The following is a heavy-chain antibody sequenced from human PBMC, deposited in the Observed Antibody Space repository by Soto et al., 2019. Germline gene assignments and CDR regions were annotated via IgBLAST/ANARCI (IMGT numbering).Heavy chain of an antibody. CDR2: IYSGGST. J-gene: IGHJ6*02. CDR3: ARPSPSRYCTNGGCRNHPFYYYGMDF. Sequence: EVQLVETGGGLIQPGGSLRLSCAASGFTVSSNYMSWVRQAPGKGLEWVSVIYSGGSTYYADSVKGRFTISRDNSKNTLYLQMNSRRAEDPAWYHGARPSPSRYCTNGGCRNHPFYYYGMDFWGQGTTVTVSS. V-gene: IGHV3-53*02. D-gene: IGHD2-8*01. CDR1: GFTVSSNY.